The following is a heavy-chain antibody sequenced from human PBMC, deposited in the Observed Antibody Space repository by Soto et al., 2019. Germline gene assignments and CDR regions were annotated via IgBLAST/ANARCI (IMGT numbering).Heavy chain of an antibody. CDR1: GFTFSGSA. V-gene: IGHV3-73*01. CDR2: IRSKANSYAT. Sequence: GGSLRLSCAASGFTFSGSAMHWVRQASGKGLEWVGRIRSKANSYATAYAASVKGRFTISRDDSKNTAYLQMNSLKTEETAVYYCTRHNVEGDSYDFWSGYRYGMDVWGQGTTVTVSS. CDR3: TRHNVEGDSYDFWSGYRYGMDV. J-gene: IGHJ6*02. D-gene: IGHD3-3*01.